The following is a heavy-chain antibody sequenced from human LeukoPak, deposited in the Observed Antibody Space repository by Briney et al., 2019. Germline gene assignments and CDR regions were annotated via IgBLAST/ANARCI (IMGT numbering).Heavy chain of an antibody. CDR2: FDPEDGET. D-gene: IGHD5-18*01. V-gene: IGHV1-24*01. CDR3: ATDQGGFSYGYYY. J-gene: IGHJ4*02. CDR1: GYTLTKLS. Sequence: ASVRVSCKVSGYTLTKLSMHWVRQAPGKGLEWMGGFDPEDGETIYAQKFQGRVTMTEDTSTDTAYMELSSLRSEDTAVHYCATDQGGFSYGYYYWGQGTLVTVSS.